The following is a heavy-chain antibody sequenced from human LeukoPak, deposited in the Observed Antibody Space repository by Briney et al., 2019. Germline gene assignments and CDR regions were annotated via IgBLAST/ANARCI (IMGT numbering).Heavy chain of an antibody. J-gene: IGHJ4*02. CDR3: ARDYYDFWSGYYIGGYFDY. V-gene: IGHV3-30-3*01. D-gene: IGHD3-3*01. CDR1: GFTFSSYA. CDR2: ISYDGSNK. Sequence: GRSLRLSCAASGFTFSSYAMHWVRQAPGKGLEWVAVISYDGSNKYYADSVKGRFTISRDNSKNTLYLQMNSLRAEDTAVYYCARDYYDFWSGYYIGGYFDYWGQGTLVTVSS.